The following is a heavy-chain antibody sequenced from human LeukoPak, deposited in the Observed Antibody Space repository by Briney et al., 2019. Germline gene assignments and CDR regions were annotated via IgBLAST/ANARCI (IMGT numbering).Heavy chain of an antibody. CDR1: GFTFSDYY. D-gene: IGHD1-26*01. V-gene: IGHV3-11*04. CDR3: ARGSGSYRNDY. CDR2: ISGSGTTK. Sequence: GGSLRLSCVASGFTFSDYYMSWIRQAPGKGLEWVSYISGSGTTKFYADSMKGRLTVSRDNAKNSLYLRMNSLRAEDTAVYYCARGSGSYRNDYWGQGTLVTVSS. J-gene: IGHJ4*02.